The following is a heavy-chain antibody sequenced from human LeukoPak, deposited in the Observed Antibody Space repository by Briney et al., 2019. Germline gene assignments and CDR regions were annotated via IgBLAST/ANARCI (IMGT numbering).Heavy chain of an antibody. V-gene: IGHV3-7*03. CDR3: ARDSTWQLDY. Sequence: GGSLRLSCTASGFTFSTHWMTWVRQPPGKGLEWVVNIKEDGSVKYYVDSVKGRFTISRDNTKNALYLQMNSLRADDTAVYFCARDSTWQLDYWGQGTLITVSS. CDR1: GFTFSTHW. CDR2: IKEDGSVK. J-gene: IGHJ4*02. D-gene: IGHD5-12*01.